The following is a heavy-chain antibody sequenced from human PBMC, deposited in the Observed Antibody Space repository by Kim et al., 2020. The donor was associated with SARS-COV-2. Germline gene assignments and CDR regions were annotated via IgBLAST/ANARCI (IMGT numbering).Heavy chain of an antibody. D-gene: IGHD4-17*01. CDR2: ISSSSSTI. J-gene: IGHJ3*02. V-gene: IGHV3-48*04. CDR3: ARGDYGGNSYAFDI. Sequence: GGSLRLSCAASGFTFSSYSMNWVRQAPGKGLEWVSYISSSSSTIYYADSVKGRFTISRDNAKNSLYLQMNSLRAEDTAVYYCARGDYGGNSYAFDIWGQGTMVTVSS. CDR1: GFTFSSYS.